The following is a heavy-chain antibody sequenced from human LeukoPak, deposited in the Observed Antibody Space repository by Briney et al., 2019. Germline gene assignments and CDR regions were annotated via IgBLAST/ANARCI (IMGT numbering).Heavy chain of an antibody. CDR1: GFTFSTYS. J-gene: IGHJ4*02. D-gene: IGHD6-19*01. Sequence: GGSLRLSCAASGFTFSTYSMNWVRQAPGNGLEWVSGINRDGITTTYADSVKGRFTLSRDNAKNTLYLQMNGLRAEDTAVYYCAKGDSSDWYGVFDYWGQGTLVTVSS. V-gene: IGHV3-74*01. CDR2: INRDGITT. CDR3: AKGDSSDWYGVFDY.